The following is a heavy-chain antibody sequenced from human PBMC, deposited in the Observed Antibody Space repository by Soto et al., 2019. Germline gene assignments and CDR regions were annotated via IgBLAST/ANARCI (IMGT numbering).Heavy chain of an antibody. CDR3: ARAEQWIGYCYYGMYV. CDR1: GGTFSSYA. V-gene: IGHV1-69*13. CDR2: IIPIFGTA. J-gene: IGHJ6*02. D-gene: IGHD6-19*01. Sequence: SVKVSCKASGGTFSSYAISWVRQAPGQGLEWMGGIIPIFGTANYAQKFQGRVTITADESTSTAYMELSSLRSEDTAVYYCARAEQWIGYCYYGMYVWSQGTTVTVSS.